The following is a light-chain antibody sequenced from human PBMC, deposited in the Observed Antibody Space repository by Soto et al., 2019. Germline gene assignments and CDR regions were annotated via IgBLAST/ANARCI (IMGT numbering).Light chain of an antibody. CDR2: DVS. Sequence: QSALTQPRSVSGSRGPSVTISCTGTSSDVGVYVYVSWFQHHPCKAPKLILFDVSKRHSGVPDRFSGSTTGNTAARPISGLQTEDEADDYCCSYAGVYTWVFGGGTKLTVL. CDR3: CSYAGVYTWV. J-gene: IGLJ2*01. V-gene: IGLV2-11*01. CDR1: SSDVGVYVY.